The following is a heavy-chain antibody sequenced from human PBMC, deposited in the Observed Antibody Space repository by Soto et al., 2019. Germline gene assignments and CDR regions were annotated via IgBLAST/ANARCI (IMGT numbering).Heavy chain of an antibody. CDR1: GFTFSSYS. V-gene: IGHV3-21*01. D-gene: IGHD6-19*01. CDR3: ARDLAVAVDNWFDP. CDR2: ISSSSSYI. Sequence: PGGSLRLSCAASGFTFSSYSMNWVRQAPGKGLEWVSSISSSSSYIYYADSVKGRFTISRDNAKNSLYLQMNSLRAEDTAVYYCARDLAVAVDNWFDPWGQGTLVTVSS. J-gene: IGHJ5*02.